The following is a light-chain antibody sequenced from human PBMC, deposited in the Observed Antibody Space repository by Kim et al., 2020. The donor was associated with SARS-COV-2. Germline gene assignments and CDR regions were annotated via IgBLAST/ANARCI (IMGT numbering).Light chain of an antibody. V-gene: IGKV3-20*01. CDR3: QQYGSSPWT. Sequence: SPGERATLSCRASQSVSHNYLAWYQQKPGQAPRLLIYRATDRATGIPDRFRGSGSGSDFTLTISRLEPEDFAVYYCQQYGSSPWTFGQGTKVDIK. CDR2: RAT. J-gene: IGKJ1*01. CDR1: QSVSHNY.